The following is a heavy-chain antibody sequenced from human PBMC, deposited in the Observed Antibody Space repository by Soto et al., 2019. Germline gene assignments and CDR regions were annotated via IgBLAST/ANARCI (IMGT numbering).Heavy chain of an antibody. V-gene: IGHV4-30-2*01. CDR2: IYHSGST. CDR3: ARLGYCSGGSCSPYNWFDP. CDR1: GGSISSGGSS. D-gene: IGHD2-15*01. J-gene: IGHJ5*02. Sequence: SETLSLTCSGSGGSISSGGSSWIWIRQPPGKCLEWIGYIYHSGSTYYNPSLKSRVTISVDRSKNQFSLKLSSVTAADTAVYYCARLGYCSGGSCSPYNWFDPGGQGTLVTVSS.